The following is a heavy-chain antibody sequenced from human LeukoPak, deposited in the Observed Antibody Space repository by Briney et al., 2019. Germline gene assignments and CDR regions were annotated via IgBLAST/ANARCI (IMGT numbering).Heavy chain of an antibody. CDR1: GGSISSYY. CDR2: IYYSGST. J-gene: IGHJ5*02. Sequence: SETLSLTCTVSGGSISSYYWSWIRQPPGKGLEWIGYIYYSGSTNYNPSLKSRVTMSVDTSKNQFSLKLSSVTAADTAVYYCARGPVNPGYSSSWYQYNWFDPWGQGTLVTVSS. V-gene: IGHV4-59*12. CDR3: ARGPVNPGYSSSWYQYNWFDP. D-gene: IGHD6-13*01.